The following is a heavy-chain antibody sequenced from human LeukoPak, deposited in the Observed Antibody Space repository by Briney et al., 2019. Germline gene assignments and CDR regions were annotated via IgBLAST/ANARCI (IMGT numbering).Heavy chain of an antibody. J-gene: IGHJ5*01. CDR2: TYYRSKWYN. V-gene: IGHV6-1*01. Sequence: SQTLSLTCAISGDSVSSNSVAWSWIRQSPPRGLEWLGRTYYRSKWYNDYALSMKSRITINPDTSKNQFSLQLNSVTPEDTAVYYCTRGRAAEWFDSWGQGTLVTVSS. D-gene: IGHD6-13*01. CDR3: TRGRAAEWFDS. CDR1: GDSVSSNSVA.